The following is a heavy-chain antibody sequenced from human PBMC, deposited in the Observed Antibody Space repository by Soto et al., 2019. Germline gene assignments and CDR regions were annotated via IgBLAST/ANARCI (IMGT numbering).Heavy chain of an antibody. J-gene: IGHJ4*02. CDR1: GFTFSSYE. D-gene: IGHD1-7*01. Sequence: GGSLRLSCAASGFTFSSYEMNWVRQAPGKGLEWVSYISSSGSTIYYADSVKGRFTISRDNAKNSLYLQMNSLRAEDKAVDYCARSGYHWNYDYWGQGTLVTVSS. CDR3: ARSGYHWNYDY. V-gene: IGHV3-48*03. CDR2: ISSSGSTI.